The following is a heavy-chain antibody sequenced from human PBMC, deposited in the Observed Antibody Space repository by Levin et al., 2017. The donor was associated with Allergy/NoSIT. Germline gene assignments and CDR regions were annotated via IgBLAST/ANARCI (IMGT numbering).Heavy chain of an antibody. D-gene: IGHD4-17*01. CDR1: GFTFSSYA. Sequence: GGSLRLSCAASGFTFSSYAMSWVRQAPGKGLEWVSAISGSGGSTYYADSVKGRFTISRDNSKNTLYLQMNSLRAEDTAVYYCAKAPDYGDYVPVDYWGQGTLVTVSS. V-gene: IGHV3-23*01. CDR3: AKAPDYGDYVPVDY. J-gene: IGHJ4*02. CDR2: ISGSGGST.